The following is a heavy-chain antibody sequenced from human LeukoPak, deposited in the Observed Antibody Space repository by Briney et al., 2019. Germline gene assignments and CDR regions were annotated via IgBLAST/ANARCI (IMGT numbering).Heavy chain of an antibody. J-gene: IGHJ5*02. V-gene: IGHV1-8*01. D-gene: IGHD4-11*01. CDR1: GYTFTSYD. Sequence: ASVKVSCKASGYTFTSYDINWVRQATGQGLEWMGWMNPNSGNTGYAQKFQGRFTMTRNTSISTAYMELSSLRSEDTAVYYCARGPPVTTFQRWFDPWGQGTLVTVSS. CDR3: ARGPPVTTFQRWFDP. CDR2: MNPNSGNT.